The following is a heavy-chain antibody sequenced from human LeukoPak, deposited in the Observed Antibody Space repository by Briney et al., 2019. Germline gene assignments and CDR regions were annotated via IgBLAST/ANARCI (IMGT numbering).Heavy chain of an antibody. D-gene: IGHD3-9*01. CDR2: ITGSDGSS. V-gene: IGHV3-23*01. CDR1: GFTFTNYA. CDR3: AKWGDYDILTGYYVPDY. J-gene: IGHJ4*02. Sequence: GPSPRLSCVASGFTFTNYAMSWVRQAPGKGLEWVSAITGSDGSSYYADSVKGRFTISRDNSKNTLYLQVNSLRAEDTAVYYCAKWGDYDILTGYYVPDYWGQGTLVTVSS.